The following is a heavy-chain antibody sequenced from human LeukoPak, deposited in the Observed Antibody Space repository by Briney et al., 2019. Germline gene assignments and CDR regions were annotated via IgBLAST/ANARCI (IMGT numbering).Heavy chain of an antibody. CDR3: AKVDNIAAAGTFDY. CDR2: ISASGAGT. V-gene: IGHV3-23*01. CDR1: GFTFSRYA. D-gene: IGHD6-13*01. J-gene: IGHJ4*02. Sequence: GGSLRLSCAASGFTFSRYAMSWVRQAPGKGLEWVSAISASGAGTYNVDSVKGRFTISRDNSKNTLYLQMNSLGAEDTALYYCAKVDNIAAAGTFDYWGQGTLVTVSS.